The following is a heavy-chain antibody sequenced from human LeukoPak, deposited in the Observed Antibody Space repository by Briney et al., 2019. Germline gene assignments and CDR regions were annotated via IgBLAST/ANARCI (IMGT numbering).Heavy chain of an antibody. Sequence: PSETLSLTCTVSGGSISSYYWSWIRQPPGKGLEWIGYIYYSGSTNYNPSLKSRVTISVDTSKNQFSLKLSSVTAADTAVYYCAITGVPAASSAFDIWGQGTMVTVSS. CDR1: GGSISSYY. CDR2: IYYSGST. V-gene: IGHV4-59*08. D-gene: IGHD2-2*01. J-gene: IGHJ3*02. CDR3: AITGVPAASSAFDI.